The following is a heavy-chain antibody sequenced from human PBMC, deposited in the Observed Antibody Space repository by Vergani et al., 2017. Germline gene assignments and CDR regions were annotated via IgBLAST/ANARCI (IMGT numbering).Heavy chain of an antibody. Sequence: QVQLQQWGGGLLKPSETLSLTCVVNGGSFTSYDWTWIRQSPGEGLEWVGDIDHTGRPDYNPSLKSRLTMSVDKSRNQFSLTLHSVTATDTAIYFCARVNTETNGHLYYYYYMDVWVQGTAVTVS. J-gene: IGHJ6*03. V-gene: IGHV4-34*01. D-gene: IGHD4-11*01. CDR2: IDHTGRP. CDR3: ARVNTETNGHLYYYYYMDV. CDR1: GGSFTSYD.